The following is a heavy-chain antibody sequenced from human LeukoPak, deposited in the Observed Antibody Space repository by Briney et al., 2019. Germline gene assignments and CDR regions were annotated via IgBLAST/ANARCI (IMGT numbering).Heavy chain of an antibody. CDR2: IYYSGST. D-gene: IGHD2-2*01. CDR1: GGSISSGGYY. J-gene: IGHJ6*03. V-gene: IGHV4-31*03. CDR3: ARGRVVPAARYLVNYYYYMDV. Sequence: PSETLSLTCTVSGGSISSGGYYWSWIRQHPGKGLEWIGYIYYSGSTYYNPSLKSRVTISVDTSKNQFSLKLSSVTAADTAVYYCARGRVVPAARYLVNYYYYMDVWGKGTTVTVSS.